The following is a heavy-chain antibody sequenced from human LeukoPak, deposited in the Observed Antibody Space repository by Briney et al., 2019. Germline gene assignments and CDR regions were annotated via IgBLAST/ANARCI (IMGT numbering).Heavy chain of an antibody. D-gene: IGHD3-16*02. CDR3: ARLYRLNNV. CDR1: GSTFSIYA. V-gene: IGHV3-48*02. Sequence: GGSLRLSCAASGSTFSIYAMNWVRQAPGKGLEWISYISSSSSVIYYADSVKGRFTISRDNAKNSLYLQMNSLRDEDTADYFCARLYRLNNVWGQGTTVTVSS. CDR2: ISSSSSVI. J-gene: IGHJ6*02.